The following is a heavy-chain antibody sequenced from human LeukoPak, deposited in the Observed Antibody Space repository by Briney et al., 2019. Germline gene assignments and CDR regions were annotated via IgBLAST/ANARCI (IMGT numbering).Heavy chain of an antibody. V-gene: IGHV4-34*01. Sequence: SETLSLTCAVYGGSFSGYYWSWIRQPPGKGLEWIGNIFYSGSTYYSPSLKSRVTISLDTSKNQFSLKLSSVTAADTAVYYCARGDYYDSSGYYSFSNWFDPWGQGTLVTVSS. CDR1: GGSFSGYY. D-gene: IGHD3-22*01. CDR3: ARGDYYDSSGYYSFSNWFDP. J-gene: IGHJ5*02. CDR2: IFYSGST.